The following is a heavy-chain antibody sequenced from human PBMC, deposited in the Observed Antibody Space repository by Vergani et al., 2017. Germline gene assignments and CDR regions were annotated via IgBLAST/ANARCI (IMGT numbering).Heavy chain of an antibody. J-gene: IGHJ4*02. D-gene: IGHD3-16*02. CDR3: ARGPGDDYVWGSYRYTDGGGVDY. V-gene: IGHV1-3*01. CDR1: GYTFTSYA. CDR2: INAGNGNT. Sequence: QVQLVQSGAEVKKPGASVKVSCKASGYTFTSYAMHWVRQAPGQRLEWMGWINAGNGNTNYAQKFQGRVTMTRDTSISTAYMELSRLRSDDTAVYYCARGPGDDYVWGSYRYTDGGGVDYWGQGTLVTVSS.